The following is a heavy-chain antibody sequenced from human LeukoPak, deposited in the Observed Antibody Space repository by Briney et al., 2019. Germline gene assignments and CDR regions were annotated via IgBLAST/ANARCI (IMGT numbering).Heavy chain of an antibody. CDR3: TDLRGY. J-gene: IGHJ4*02. CDR1: VGSISSYY. Sequence: SETPSLTCTVSVGSISSYYWSWIPQPPGKGLEWIGYIYYSGSTNSNPSLQSRVPISVDTSKNQFSLKLSSVTAAVTAVYYCTDLRGYWGQGTLVTVSS. CDR2: IYYSGST. V-gene: IGHV4-59*08.